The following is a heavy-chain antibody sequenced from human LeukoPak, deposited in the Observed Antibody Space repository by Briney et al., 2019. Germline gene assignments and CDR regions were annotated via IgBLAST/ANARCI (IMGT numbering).Heavy chain of an antibody. CDR2: IYYSGST. J-gene: IGHJ4*02. CDR1: GGSNSSYY. Sequence: KPSETLSLTCTVSGGSNSSYYWRWIRQPPGKGLEWIGYIYYSGSTNANPSLKSRLTISVDTSKNQCSLKLSSVTAADTAVYYCARRICSSTSCYLDYWGQGTLVTVSS. D-gene: IGHD2-2*01. V-gene: IGHV4-59*08. CDR3: ARRICSSTSCYLDY.